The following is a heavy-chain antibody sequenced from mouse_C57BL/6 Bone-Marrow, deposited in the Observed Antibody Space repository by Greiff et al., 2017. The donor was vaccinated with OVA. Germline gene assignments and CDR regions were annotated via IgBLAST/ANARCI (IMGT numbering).Heavy chain of an antibody. CDR3: ARSYGSSFFAY. Sequence: EVQGVESGPELVKPGASVKISCKASGYSFTDYNMNWVKQSNGKSLEWIGVINPNYGTTSYNQKFKGKATLTVNKSSSTAYMELRSLTSEDSAVYYCARSYGSSFFAYWGQGTLVTVSA. D-gene: IGHD1-1*01. CDR2: INPNYGTT. V-gene: IGHV1-39*01. CDR1: GYSFTDYN. J-gene: IGHJ3*01.